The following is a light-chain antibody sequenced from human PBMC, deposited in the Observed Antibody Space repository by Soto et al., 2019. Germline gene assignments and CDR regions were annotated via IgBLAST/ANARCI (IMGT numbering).Light chain of an antibody. CDR3: QHYNGSPWT. CDR2: KAS. CDR1: QSVGTW. V-gene: IGKV1-5*03. J-gene: IGKJ1*01. Sequence: DIQMTQFPSTLSASVGDRVTITCRASQSVGTWLAWFQQKPGKAPKVLIYKASNLETGVPSWFSGSGSGTEFTLTISSLQPDDFATYYCQHYNGSPWTFGQGTKVEIK.